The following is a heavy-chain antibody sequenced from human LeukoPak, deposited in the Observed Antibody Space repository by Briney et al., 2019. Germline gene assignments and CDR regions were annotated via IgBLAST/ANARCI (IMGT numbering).Heavy chain of an antibody. D-gene: IGHD3-10*01. CDR1: GFTVSSNY. CDR3: ARVTYGSGSPDFDY. V-gene: IGHV3-66*01. Sequence: GGSLRLSCAASGFTVSSNYMSWVRQAPGKGLEWVSVIYSGGSTYYADSVKGRFTISRDNSKNTLYLQMNSLRAEDTAVYYCARVTYGSGSPDFDYWGRGTLVTVSS. CDR2: IYSGGST. J-gene: IGHJ4*02.